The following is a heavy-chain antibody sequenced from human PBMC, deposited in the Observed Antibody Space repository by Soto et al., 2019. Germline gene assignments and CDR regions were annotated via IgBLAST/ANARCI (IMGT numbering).Heavy chain of an antibody. D-gene: IGHD5-18*01. CDR1: GFTFSSYA. CDR3: ARVNASGYGH. CDR2: ISYDGSNK. V-gene: IGHV3-30-3*01. J-gene: IGHJ4*02. Sequence: QVQLVESGGGVVQPGRSLRLSCAASGFTFSSYAMHWVRQAPGKGLEWVAVISYDGSNKYYADSVKGRFTISRDNSKNTLYLQMNSLRVEDTAVYYCARVNASGYGHWGQGTLVTVSS.